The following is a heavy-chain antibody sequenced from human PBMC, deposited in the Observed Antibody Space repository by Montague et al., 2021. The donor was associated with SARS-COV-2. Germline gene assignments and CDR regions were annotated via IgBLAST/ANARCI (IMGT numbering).Heavy chain of an antibody. D-gene: IGHD3-10*01. CDR3: ASPPWIRGREY. CDR2: ISSSGTSI. V-gene: IGHV3-11*01. Sequence: SLRLSCAASGFTFSDYYMSWIRQAPGKGLEWISYISSSGTSISYADSVKGRVTISRDNAKKFLYLRMNSLRVDDTAVCYCASPPWIRGREYWGQGSLVTVSS. CDR1: GFTFSDYY. J-gene: IGHJ4*02.